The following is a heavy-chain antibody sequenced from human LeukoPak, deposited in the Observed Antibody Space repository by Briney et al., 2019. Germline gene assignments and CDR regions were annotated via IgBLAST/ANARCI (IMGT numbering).Heavy chain of an antibody. J-gene: IGHJ4*02. CDR3: TTEIFGVVIDGY. D-gene: IGHD3-3*01. Sequence: PGGSLRLSCAASGFTFSNAWMSWVRQAPGKGLEWVGRIKSKTDGGTTDYAAPVKGRFTISGDDSKNTLYLQMNSLKTEDTAVYYCTTEIFGVVIDGYWGQGTLVTVSS. CDR2: IKSKTDGGTT. CDR1: GFTFSNAW. V-gene: IGHV3-15*01.